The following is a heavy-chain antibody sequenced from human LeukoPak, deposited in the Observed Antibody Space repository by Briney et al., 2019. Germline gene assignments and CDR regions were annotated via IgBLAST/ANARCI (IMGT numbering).Heavy chain of an antibody. CDR1: GITLSSYW. J-gene: IGHJ4*02. CDR3: AMRGGSGELPM. V-gene: IGHV3-74*01. CDR2: INSEGSDT. Sequence: PGGSLRLSCAASGITLSSYWMDWVRQAPGKGQVWVSRINSEGSDTAYADSVKGRFTISRDSAKNTLYLRMNSLRVEDTAVYYCAMRGGSGELPMWGQGTLVTVSS. D-gene: IGHD3-10*01.